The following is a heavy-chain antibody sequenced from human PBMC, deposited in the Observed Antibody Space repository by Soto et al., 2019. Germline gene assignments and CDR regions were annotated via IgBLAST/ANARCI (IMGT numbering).Heavy chain of an antibody. J-gene: IGHJ5*02. CDR2: INPNSGGT. CDR1: GYTFTGYY. V-gene: IGHV1-2*04. Sequence: ASVKVSCKASGYTFTGYYMHWVRQAPGQGLEWMGWINPNSGGTNYAQKFQGWVTMTRDTSISTAYMELSRLRSDDTAVYYCARSQRPADWPARFDPWGQGTLVTVSS. D-gene: IGHD2-2*01. CDR3: ARSQRPADWPARFDP.